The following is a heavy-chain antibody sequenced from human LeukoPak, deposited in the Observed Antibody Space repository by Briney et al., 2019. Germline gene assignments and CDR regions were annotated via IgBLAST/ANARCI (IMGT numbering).Heavy chain of an antibody. CDR3: GRGVIGLFEY. Sequence: PGRSLRLSCAASGFTFSSYGMHWVRQAPGKGLEWVAVIWYDGSNKYYADSVKGRFTISRDNSKNTLDLQMNSLRAEDTAVYYLGRGVIGLFEYWGQGTLVTVSS. CDR1: GFTFSSYG. D-gene: IGHD3-16*02. J-gene: IGHJ4*02. V-gene: IGHV3-33*01. CDR2: IWYDGSNK.